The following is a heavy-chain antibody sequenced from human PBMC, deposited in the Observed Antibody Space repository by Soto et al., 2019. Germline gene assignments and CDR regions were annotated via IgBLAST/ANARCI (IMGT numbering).Heavy chain of an antibody. V-gene: IGHV3-48*01. D-gene: IGHD5-12*01. CDR1: GFTFSSYS. CDR2: ISSSSSTI. CDR3: AREDIVATISYYYYYMDV. Sequence: GGSLRLSCAASGFTFSSYSMNWVRQAPGKGLEWVSYISSSSSTIYYADSVKGRFTISRDNAKNSLYLQMNSLRAEDTAVYYCAREDIVATISYYYYYMDVWGKGTTVTVSS. J-gene: IGHJ6*03.